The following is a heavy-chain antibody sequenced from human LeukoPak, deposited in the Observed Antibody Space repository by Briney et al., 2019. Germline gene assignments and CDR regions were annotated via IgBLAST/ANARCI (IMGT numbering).Heavy chain of an antibody. CDR3: ARHQLVVVPAAPDY. Sequence: SETLSLTCTVSGGSISSGSYYWGWIRQPPGKGLEWIGSIYYSGSTYYNPSLKSRVTISVDTSKNQFSLKLSSVTAADTAVYYCARHQLVVVPAAPDYWGQGTLVTVSS. J-gene: IGHJ4*02. CDR1: GGSISSGSYY. D-gene: IGHD2-2*01. V-gene: IGHV4-39*01. CDR2: IYYSGST.